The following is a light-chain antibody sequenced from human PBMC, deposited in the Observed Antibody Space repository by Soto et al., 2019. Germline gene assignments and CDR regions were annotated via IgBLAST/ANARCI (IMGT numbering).Light chain of an antibody. Sequence: QAVVTQEPSLTVSPGGTVTLTCGSSTGAVTSGHYPYWFQQKPGQAPRTLIFDTSNKHSWTPARFSGSLLGGKAALTLSGAQPEDEADYYCLVSYSGARKFGGGTKLTDL. V-gene: IGLV7-46*01. J-gene: IGLJ3*02. CDR2: DTS. CDR3: LVSYSGARK. CDR1: TGAVTSGHY.